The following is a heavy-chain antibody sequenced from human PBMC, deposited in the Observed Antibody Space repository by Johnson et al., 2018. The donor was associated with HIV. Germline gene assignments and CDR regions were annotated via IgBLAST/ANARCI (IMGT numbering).Heavy chain of an antibody. CDR2: IKEDGSEK. D-gene: IGHD5-24*01. CDR1: GFTFRSYG. J-gene: IGHJ3*02. CDR3: AREWLYGFDI. V-gene: IGHV3-7*03. Sequence: VHLVESGGGVVQPGRSLRLSCVASGFTFRSYGMHWVRQAPGKGLEWVANIKEDGSEKYYVDSVKGRFTISRDNAKNSLYLQINSLRAEDTAVYYCAREWLYGFDIWGQGTMVTVSS.